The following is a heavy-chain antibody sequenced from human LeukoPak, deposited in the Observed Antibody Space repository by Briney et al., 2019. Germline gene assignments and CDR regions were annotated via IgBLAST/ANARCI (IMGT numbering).Heavy chain of an antibody. Sequence: PSETLSLTCAVSGDSISNNNWWNWVRQPPGKGLEWIGNIFYSGSTYYSPSVKSRVTISLDTSRNQFSLKLSSVTAADTAVYYCARDRLQLQSWGQGTLVTVSS. J-gene: IGHJ5*02. CDR2: IFYSGST. V-gene: IGHV4-4*02. CDR3: ARDRLQLQS. CDR1: GDSISNNNW. D-gene: IGHD1-1*01.